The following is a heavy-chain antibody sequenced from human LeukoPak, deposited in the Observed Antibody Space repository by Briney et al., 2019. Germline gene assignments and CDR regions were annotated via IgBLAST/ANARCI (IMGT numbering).Heavy chain of an antibody. D-gene: IGHD5-18*01. CDR1: GVSFGGYY. J-gene: IGHJ4*02. Sequence: SETLSLTCTVYGVSFGGYYWSWIRQSPGKGLEWIGEINQSGRSNFSPSLQSRVTISIDTSNNQFSLKLSSVAAADTAVYYCARAGGYNFRSSGPETIDYWGQGTLVTVSS. CDR2: INQSGRS. V-gene: IGHV4-34*01. CDR3: ARAGGYNFRSSGPETIDY.